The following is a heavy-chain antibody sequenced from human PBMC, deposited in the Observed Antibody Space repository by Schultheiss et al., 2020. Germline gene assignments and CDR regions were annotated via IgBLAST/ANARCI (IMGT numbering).Heavy chain of an antibody. CDR3: ARLASPARGSLVFDY. CDR1: GGSISSGGYY. V-gene: IGHV4-61*02. CDR2: IYTSGST. J-gene: IGHJ4*02. Sequence: SQTLSLTCTVSGGSISSGGYYWSWIRQPAGKGLEWIGRIYTSGSTNYNPSLKSRVTISVDKSKNQFSLKLSSVTAADTAVYYCARLASPARGSLVFDYWGQGTRGTVSS. D-gene: IGHD2-2*01.